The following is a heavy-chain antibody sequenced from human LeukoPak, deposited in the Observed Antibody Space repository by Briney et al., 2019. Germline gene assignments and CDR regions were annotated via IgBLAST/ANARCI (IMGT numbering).Heavy chain of an antibody. CDR1: GGTFSSYA. CDR2: IISIFGTA. J-gene: IGHJ3*02. CDR3: ARCRPARSIAARPVFRAFDI. Sequence: SVKVSCKASGGTFSSYAISWVRQAPGQGLEWMGGIISIFGTANYAQKFQGRVTITTDESTSTAYMELSSLRSEDTAVYYCARCRPARSIAARPVFRAFDIWGQGTMVTVSS. V-gene: IGHV1-69*05. D-gene: IGHD6-6*01.